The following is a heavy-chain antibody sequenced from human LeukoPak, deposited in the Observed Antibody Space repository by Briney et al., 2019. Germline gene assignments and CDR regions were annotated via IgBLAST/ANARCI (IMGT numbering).Heavy chain of an antibody. D-gene: IGHD6-13*01. CDR3: ARAMFHSSSWYGGDY. CDR2: INPSGGST. V-gene: IGHV1-46*01. Sequence: ASVKVSCKASGYTFTSYYMHWVQQAPGQGLEWMGIINPSGGSTSYAQKFQGRVTMTRDTSTSTVYMELSSLRSEDTAVYYCARAMFHSSSWYGGDYWGQGTLVTVSS. J-gene: IGHJ4*02. CDR1: GYTFTSYY.